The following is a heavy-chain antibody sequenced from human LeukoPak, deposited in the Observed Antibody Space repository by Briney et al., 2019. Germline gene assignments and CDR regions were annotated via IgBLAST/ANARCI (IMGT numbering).Heavy chain of an antibody. CDR3: ARDRYYDSSGYSPYDY. J-gene: IGHJ4*02. CDR1: GGAIGSNNYY. D-gene: IGHD3-22*01. Sequence: SETLSLTCTVSGGAIGSNNYYWGWIRQPPGKGLEWIGSIYYSGSTYYNPSLKSRVTISVDTSKNQCSLKLSSVTAADTAVYYCARDRYYDSSGYSPYDYWGQGTLVTVSS. V-gene: IGHV4-39*02. CDR2: IYYSGST.